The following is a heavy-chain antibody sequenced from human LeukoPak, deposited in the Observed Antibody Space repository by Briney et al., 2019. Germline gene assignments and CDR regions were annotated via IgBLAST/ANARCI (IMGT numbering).Heavy chain of an antibody. J-gene: IGHJ4*02. D-gene: IGHD1-26*01. Sequence: GGSLRLSCAASGFTFSNFAMHWVRQAPGKGLEWVAVISYDGSNKYYADSVKGRFTISRDNSKNTLFLQMNSLRAEDTAVYYCARGGSYPHYYFDSWGQGTLVTVSS. CDR3: ARGGSYPHYYFDS. V-gene: IGHV3-30*04. CDR2: ISYDGSNK. CDR1: GFTFSNFA.